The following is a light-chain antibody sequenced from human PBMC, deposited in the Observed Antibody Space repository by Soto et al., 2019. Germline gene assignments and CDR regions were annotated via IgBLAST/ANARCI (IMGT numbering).Light chain of an antibody. Sequence: QAVVTQPPSVSGAPGQRVTISCTGSRSNIGARYDVHWYQQLPGTAPKLLIHGNKNRPSGVPDRFSASKSGSSASLAIAGLQADDEGEYYCQSYDEKLAASVFGGGTKVTVL. V-gene: IGLV1-40*01. CDR2: GNK. CDR3: QSYDEKLAASV. J-gene: IGLJ2*01. CDR1: RSNIGARYD.